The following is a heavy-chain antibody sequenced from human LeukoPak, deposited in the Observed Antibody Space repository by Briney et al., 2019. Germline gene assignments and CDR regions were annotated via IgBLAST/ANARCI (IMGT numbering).Heavy chain of an antibody. V-gene: IGHV5-51*01. CDR3: ARPSTTVDWYFDL. CDR1: GYSFTRHW. Sequence: GESLKISCKGSGYSFTRHWIGWVRQMPGKGLEWMGIIYPGDSDTRYSPSFQGQVTISADKSISTVYLQWSSLEASDTAIYYCARPSTTVDWYFDLWGRGTLVTVSS. D-gene: IGHD4-17*01. CDR2: IYPGDSDT. J-gene: IGHJ2*01.